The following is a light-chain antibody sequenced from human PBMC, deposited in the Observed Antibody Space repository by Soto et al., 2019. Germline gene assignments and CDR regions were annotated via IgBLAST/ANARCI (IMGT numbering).Light chain of an antibody. Sequence: EIGLTQSPGTLSLSPGERATLSCWASQSVISDYFAWYQHKPGQAPRLLIYAVSRRATGIPDRFSGSGSGTDFTLTISRLEPEDFAVYYCQQYGSAPHNFGQGTKLEIK. CDR2: AVS. V-gene: IGKV3-20*01. CDR3: QQYGSAPHN. CDR1: QSVISDY. J-gene: IGKJ2*01.